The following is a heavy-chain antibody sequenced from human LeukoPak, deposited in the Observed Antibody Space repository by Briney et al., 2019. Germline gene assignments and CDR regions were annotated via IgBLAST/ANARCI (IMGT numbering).Heavy chain of an antibody. V-gene: IGHV4-59*10. Sequence: SETLSLTCAVYGGSFSGYYWSWIRQPAGKGLEWIGRIYTSGSTNYNPSLKSRVTISLDTSKNQFSLKLSSVTAADTAVYYCARGIVKGILTSPLDYWGQGTLVTVSS. CDR2: IYTSGST. CDR1: GGSFSGYY. D-gene: IGHD3-9*01. J-gene: IGHJ4*02. CDR3: ARGIVKGILTSPLDY.